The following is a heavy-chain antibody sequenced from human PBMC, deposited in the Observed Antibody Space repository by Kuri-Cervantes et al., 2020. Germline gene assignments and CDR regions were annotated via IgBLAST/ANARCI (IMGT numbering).Heavy chain of an antibody. Sequence: LSLTCAASGFTFSSYAMHWVRQAPGKGLEWVAVISYDGSNKYYADSVKGRFTISRDNSKNTLYLQMNSLRAEDTAVYYCARDARYCSGGSCYSEWEASDVWGQGTMVTV. CDR1: GFTFSSYA. CDR3: ARDARYCSGGSCYSEWEASDV. D-gene: IGHD2-15*01. J-gene: IGHJ3*01. CDR2: ISYDGSNK. V-gene: IGHV3-30-3*01.